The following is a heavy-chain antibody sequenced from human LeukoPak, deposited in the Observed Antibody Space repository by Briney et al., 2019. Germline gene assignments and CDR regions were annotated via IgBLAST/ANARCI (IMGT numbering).Heavy chain of an antibody. Sequence: SETLSLTCGVYSASFSAYFWNWVRQSPGKGLEWIGDIKHGGDTNYNPPLMGRVTISLDASKNQFSLMLTSVTVADTAVYYCARGPHYYGDYIRWFPDAFHIWGRGTAVSVSS. V-gene: IGHV4-34*01. CDR3: ARGPHYYGDYIRWFPDAFHI. D-gene: IGHD4-17*01. CDR2: IKHGGDT. CDR1: SASFSAYF. J-gene: IGHJ3*02.